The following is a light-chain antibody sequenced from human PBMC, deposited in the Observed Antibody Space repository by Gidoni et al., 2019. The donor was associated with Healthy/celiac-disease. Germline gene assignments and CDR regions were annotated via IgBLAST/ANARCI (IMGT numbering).Light chain of an antibody. J-gene: IGKJ4*01. Sequence: ELVLTQSPATLSLSPGERATLSCRASQSVSSYLAWYQQKPGQAPRLLIYDASNRATGIPARFSGSVSGTDFTLTISSLEPEDFAVYYCQQRSNWPRLTFGGXTKVEIK. CDR2: DAS. CDR3: QQRSNWPRLT. V-gene: IGKV3-11*01. CDR1: QSVSSY.